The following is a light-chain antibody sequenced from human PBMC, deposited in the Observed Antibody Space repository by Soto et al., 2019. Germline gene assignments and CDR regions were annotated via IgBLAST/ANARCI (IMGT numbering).Light chain of an antibody. J-gene: IGKJ3*01. V-gene: IGKV1-33*01. CDR1: QDISNY. Sequence: DIQMTQSPSSLSASVGERVTITCQASQDISNYLNWYQQKPGKAPKLLIYDASNLETGVPSRFSGSRSGTDFTFTISSLQPEDIATYYCQQYDNLPSFTFGPGTKVDIK. CDR2: DAS. CDR3: QQYDNLPSFT.